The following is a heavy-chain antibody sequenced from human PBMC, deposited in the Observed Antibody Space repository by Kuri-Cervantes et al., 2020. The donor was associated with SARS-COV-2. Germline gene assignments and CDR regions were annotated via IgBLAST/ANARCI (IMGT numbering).Heavy chain of an antibody. D-gene: IGHD1-26*01. Sequence: SETLSLTCTVSGYSISSGYYWGWIRQPPGKGLEWIGSIYHSGSTYYSPSLKSRVTISVDTSKNQFSLKLSSVTAADTAVYYCARDNPISGSYWDAFDIWGQGTMVTVSS. J-gene: IGHJ3*02. CDR2: IYHSGST. CDR1: GYSISSGYY. CDR3: ARDNPISGSYWDAFDI. V-gene: IGHV4-38-2*02.